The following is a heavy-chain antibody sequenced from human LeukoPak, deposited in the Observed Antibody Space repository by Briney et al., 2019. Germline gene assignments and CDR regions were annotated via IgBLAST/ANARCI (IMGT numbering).Heavy chain of an antibody. V-gene: IGHV1-18*01. D-gene: IGHD3-3*01. CDR3: ARGETITIFGVVPVAVPNY. J-gene: IGHJ4*02. Sequence: ASVKVSCKASGYTFTSYGISWVRQAPGQGLEWMGWISAYNGNTNYAQKLQGRVTMTTDTSTSTAYMELRSLRSDDTAVYYCARGETITIFGVVPVAVPNYWGQGTLVTVSS. CDR2: ISAYNGNT. CDR1: GYTFTSYG.